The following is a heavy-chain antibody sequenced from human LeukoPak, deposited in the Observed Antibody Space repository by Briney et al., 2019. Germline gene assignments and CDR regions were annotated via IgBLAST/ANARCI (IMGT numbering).Heavy chain of an antibody. D-gene: IGHD6-13*01. CDR3: ASDSHSSSWYAY. CDR2: ISSSSSYV. CDR1: GFTFSSYS. J-gene: IGHJ4*02. V-gene: IGHV3-21*01. Sequence: GGSLRLSCAASGFTFSSYSMNWVRQAPGKGLEWVSSISSSSSYVYYADSMKGRFTISRDNAKNSLYLQMSSLRAEDTAVYYCASDSHSSSWYAYWGQGTLVTVSS.